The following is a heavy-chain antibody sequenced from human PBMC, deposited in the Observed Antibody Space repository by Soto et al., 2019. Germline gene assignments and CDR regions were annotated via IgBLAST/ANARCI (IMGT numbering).Heavy chain of an antibody. J-gene: IGHJ6*02. CDR1: GFTFDDYA. CDR3: AKAERQLASYYYYGMDV. Sequence: GGSLRLSCAASGFTFDDYAMHWVRQAPGKGLEWVSGISWNSGSIGYADSVKGRFTISRDNAKNSLYLQMNSLRAEDTALYYCAKAERQLASYYYYGMDVWGQGTMVTVSS. D-gene: IGHD6-6*01. V-gene: IGHV3-9*01. CDR2: ISWNSGSI.